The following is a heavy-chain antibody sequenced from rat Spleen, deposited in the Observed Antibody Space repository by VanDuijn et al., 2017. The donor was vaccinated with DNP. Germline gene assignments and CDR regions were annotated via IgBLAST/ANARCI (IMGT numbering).Heavy chain of an antibody. D-gene: IGHD1-1*01. Sequence: EVQLVESGGGLEQPGNSLKVSCAASGFTFSYYGMAWVRQAPKKGLEWVASINHDGSSTYYGDSVKGRFTISRNNAKSTLYLQMNSLRSEDTATYYCATQVTTVVTGAMDAWGQGTSVTVSS. CDR3: ATQVTTVVTGAMDA. CDR1: GFTFSYYG. CDR2: INHDGSST. V-gene: IGHV5S10*01. J-gene: IGHJ4*01.